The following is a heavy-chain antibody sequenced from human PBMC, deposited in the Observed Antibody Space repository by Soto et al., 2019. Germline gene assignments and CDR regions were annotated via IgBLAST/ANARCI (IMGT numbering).Heavy chain of an antibody. Sequence: GASVKVSCKASGYTFTSYYMHWVRQAPGQGLEWMGIINPSGGSTSYAQKFQGRVTMTRDTSTSTVYMELSSLRSEDTAVYYCARDRSNDCSGGSCHKFDDWGQGTLVNVSS. D-gene: IGHD2-15*01. CDR3: ARDRSNDCSGGSCHKFDD. J-gene: IGHJ4*02. CDR2: INPSGGST. CDR1: GYTFTSYY. V-gene: IGHV1-46*03.